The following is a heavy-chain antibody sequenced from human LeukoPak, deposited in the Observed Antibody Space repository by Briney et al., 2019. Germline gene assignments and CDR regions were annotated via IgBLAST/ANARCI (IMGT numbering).Heavy chain of an antibody. V-gene: IGHV3-23*01. CDR3: ARGYLAAAGQATFDY. Sequence: GGSLRLSCAVSGITLSNYGMSWVRQAPGKGLEWVAGIRDSGGSTNYADSVKGRFTISRDNPKNTLYLQMNSLRAEDTALYYCARGYLAAAGQATFDYWGQGTLVTVSS. D-gene: IGHD6-13*01. CDR2: IRDSGGST. CDR1: GITLSNYG. J-gene: IGHJ4*02.